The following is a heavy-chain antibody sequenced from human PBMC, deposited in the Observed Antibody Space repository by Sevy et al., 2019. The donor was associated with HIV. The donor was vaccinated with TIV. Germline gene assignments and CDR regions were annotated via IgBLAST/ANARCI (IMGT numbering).Heavy chain of an antibody. J-gene: IGHJ5*02. V-gene: IGHV3-11*06. CDR3: AGDRRLYDSTTNLSGA. CDR2: ITSSGNYR. D-gene: IGHD3-22*01. CDR1: GFTFSDYY. Sequence: GGSLRLSCVASGFTFSDYYMSWIRQAPGKGLEWVSYITSSGNYRNYVDSVKGRFTISRDNDKNALYLQMNSLRVGDTAVYYCAGDRRLYDSTTNLSGAWGQGTLVTVSS.